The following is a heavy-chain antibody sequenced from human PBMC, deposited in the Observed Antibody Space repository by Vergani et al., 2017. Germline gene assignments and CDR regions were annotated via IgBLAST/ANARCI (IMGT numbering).Heavy chain of an antibody. CDR1: GGTFSSYA. J-gene: IGHJ5*02. Sequence: QVQLVQSGAEVKKPGSSVKVSCKASGGTFSSYAISWVRQAPGQGLEWMGRIIPIFGTANYAQKFQGRVTITADESTSTAYMELSSLRSEDTAVYYCARQRYCSGGSCYRHWFDPWGQGTRVTVSS. CDR2: IIPIFGTA. CDR3: ARQRYCSGGSCYRHWFDP. D-gene: IGHD2-15*01. V-gene: IGHV1-69*18.